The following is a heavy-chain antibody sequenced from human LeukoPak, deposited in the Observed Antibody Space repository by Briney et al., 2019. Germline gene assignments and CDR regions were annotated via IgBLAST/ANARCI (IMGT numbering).Heavy chain of an antibody. CDR1: GYTFTSYD. D-gene: IGHD3-3*01. CDR2: MNPNSGNT. Sequence: ASVKVSCKASGYTFTSYDINWVRQATGQGLEWMGWMNPNSGNTGYAQKFQGRVTITRNTSISTAYMEPSSLRSEDTAVYYCARHGYDFWSGYSVFDDWGQGTLVTVSS. J-gene: IGHJ4*02. V-gene: IGHV1-8*03. CDR3: ARHGYDFWSGYSVFDD.